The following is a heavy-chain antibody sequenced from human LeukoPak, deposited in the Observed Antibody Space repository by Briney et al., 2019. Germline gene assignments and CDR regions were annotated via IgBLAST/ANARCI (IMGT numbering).Heavy chain of an antibody. CDR3: ARQRYYDTSGIGWFDP. D-gene: IGHD3-22*01. Sequence: SETLSLTCTVSGGSISSSNYYWGWIRQPPGKGLEWIGSLHYSGFTYYIPSLKSRVTISVDTSKSQFSLKLSSVTAADTAVYYCARQRYYDTSGIGWFDPWGQGALVTVSS. CDR1: GGSISSSNYY. V-gene: IGHV4-39*01. J-gene: IGHJ5*02. CDR2: LHYSGFT.